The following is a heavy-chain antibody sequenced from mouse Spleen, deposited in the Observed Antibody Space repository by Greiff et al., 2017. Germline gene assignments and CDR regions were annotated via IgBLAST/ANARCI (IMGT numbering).Heavy chain of an antibody. D-gene: IGHD2-4*01. CDR1: GYTFTSYN. J-gene: IGHJ2*01. CDR3: ARIDYDDY. V-gene: IGHV1-12*01. CDR2: IYPGNGDT. Sequence: QVQLQQSGAELVKPGASVKMSCKASGYTFTSYNMHWVKQTPGQGLEWIGAIYPGNGDTSYNQKFKGKATLTADKSSSTAYMQLSSLTSEDSAVYYCARIDYDDYWGQGTTLTVSS.